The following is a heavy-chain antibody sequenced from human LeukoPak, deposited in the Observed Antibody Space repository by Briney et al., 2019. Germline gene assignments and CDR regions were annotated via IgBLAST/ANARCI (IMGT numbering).Heavy chain of an antibody. CDR3: AKEPLSYYYDSSGYGIGY. V-gene: IGHV3-23*01. CDR2: ISGSGGST. CDR1: GFTFSSYA. D-gene: IGHD3-22*01. Sequence: GGSLRLSCAASGFTFSSYAMSWVRQAPGKGLEWVSAISGSGGSTYYADSVKGRFTISRDNSKNTLYLQMNSLRAEDTAVYYCAKEPLSYYYDSSGYGIGYWGQGTLVTVSS. J-gene: IGHJ4*02.